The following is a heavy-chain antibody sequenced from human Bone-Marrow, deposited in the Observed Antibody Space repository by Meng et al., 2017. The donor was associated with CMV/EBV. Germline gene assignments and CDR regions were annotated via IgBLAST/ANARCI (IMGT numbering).Heavy chain of an antibody. J-gene: IGHJ4*02. CDR3: ARDRDSLYFFGY. CDR1: GFTFSSYW. Sequence: GESLKISCAASGFTFSSYWMSWVRQAPGKGLEWVANIKQDGSEKYYVDSVKGRFTISRDNAKNSLYLQMNNVRAEDTAVYYCARDRDSLYFFGYWGQGTLVTVSS. CDR2: IKQDGSEK. V-gene: IGHV3-7*03.